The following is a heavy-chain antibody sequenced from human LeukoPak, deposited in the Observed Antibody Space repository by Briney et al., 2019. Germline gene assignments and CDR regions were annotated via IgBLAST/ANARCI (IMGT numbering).Heavy chain of an antibody. J-gene: IGHJ4*02. CDR2: ISSDGTNT. D-gene: IGHD3-10*01. Sequence: PGGSLRLSCAASGFTFSSHWMHSVRQAPGKGLVWVSHISSDGTNTNYADSVKARFTITRDNAKNTLYLQMSSLRVEETAMYYCTRGPPDGSGNYYPGDFWGQGTLVTASS. V-gene: IGHV3-74*01. CDR1: GFTFSSHW. CDR3: TRGPPDGSGNYYPGDF.